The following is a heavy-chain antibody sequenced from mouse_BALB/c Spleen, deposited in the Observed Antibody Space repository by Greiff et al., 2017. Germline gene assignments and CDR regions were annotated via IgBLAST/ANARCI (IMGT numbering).Heavy chain of an antibody. CDR3: AKGGYGYDYYAMDY. D-gene: IGHD1-2*01. Sequence: QVQLQQSGAELAKPGASVKMSCKASGYTFTSYWMHWVKQRPGQGLEWIGYINPSTGYTEYNQKFKDKATLTADKSSSTAYMQLSSLTSEDSAVYYCAKGGYGYDYYAMDYWGQGTSVTVSS. J-gene: IGHJ4*01. CDR1: GYTFTSYW. CDR2: INPSTGYT. V-gene: IGHV1-7*01.